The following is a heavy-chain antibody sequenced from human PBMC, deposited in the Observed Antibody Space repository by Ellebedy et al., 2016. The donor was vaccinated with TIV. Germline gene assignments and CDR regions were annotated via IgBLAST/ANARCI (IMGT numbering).Heavy chain of an antibody. CDR3: AVRGADDAFDI. Sequence: SGPTLVKPTQTLTVTCSITGFSLNTRGVRVGWIRQPPGKAPEWLARIDWDGDKLYSRSLKTRLTISRDTSKNQVVLTMTNMGPADTAMFYCAVRGADDAFDIWGQGTLVTISS. CDR2: IDWDGDK. J-gene: IGHJ3*02. CDR1: GFSLNTRGVR. V-gene: IGHV2-70*04.